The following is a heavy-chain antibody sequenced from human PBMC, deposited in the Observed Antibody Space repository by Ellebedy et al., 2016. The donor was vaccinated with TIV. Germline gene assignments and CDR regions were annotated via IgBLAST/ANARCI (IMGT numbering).Heavy chain of an antibody. J-gene: IGHJ3*01. CDR1: GYTFNNYY. CDR3: AGQRTSWPPGAFDV. V-gene: IGHV1-46*02. CDR2: INPSGDTT. Sequence: ASVKVSXXASGYTFNNYYMHWVRQAPGQGLEWMGIINPSGDTTSYSQKFHGRVTMTRDTSTSTVYMELNILRSDDTAMYYCAGQRTSWPPGAFDVWGQGTVVTVSS. D-gene: IGHD1-7*01.